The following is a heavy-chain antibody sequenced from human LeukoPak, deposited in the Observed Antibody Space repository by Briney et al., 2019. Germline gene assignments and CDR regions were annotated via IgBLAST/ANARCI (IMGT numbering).Heavy chain of an antibody. CDR3: ARDGSSNWGSYDL. CDR2: TYYKSKWYN. CDR1: GDSVSGNNAA. J-gene: IGHJ2*01. D-gene: IGHD7-27*01. V-gene: IGHV6-1*01. Sequence: SQTLSLTCAISGDSVSGNNAAWNWIRQSPSRGLEWLGRTYYKSKWYNDYALSVKSRITINPDTSKNQFSLQLNSVTPEDTAVYYCARDGSSNWGSYDLWGRGTLVTVSS.